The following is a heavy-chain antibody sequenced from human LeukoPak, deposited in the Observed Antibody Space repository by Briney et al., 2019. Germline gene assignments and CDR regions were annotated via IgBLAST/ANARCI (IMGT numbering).Heavy chain of an antibody. J-gene: IGHJ6*02. Sequence: SETLSLTCTVSRGSISSGDYYWSWIRQPPGKGLEWIGYIYYSGSTYYNPSLKSRVTISVDTSKNQFSLKLSSVTAADTAVYYCARDSMGDYYYYYGMDVWGQGTTVTVSS. CDR1: RGSISSGDYY. V-gene: IGHV4-30-4*01. CDR3: ARDSMGDYYYYYGMDV. D-gene: IGHD3-16*01. CDR2: IYYSGST.